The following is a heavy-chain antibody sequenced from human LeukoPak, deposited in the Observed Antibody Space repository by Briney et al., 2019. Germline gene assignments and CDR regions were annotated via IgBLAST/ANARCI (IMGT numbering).Heavy chain of an antibody. CDR2: ISARAST. J-gene: IGHJ4*02. V-gene: IGHV3-23*01. CDR1: GFTFSNYG. Sequence: GGSLRLSCAASGFTFSNYGMSWVRQAPGKGLEWVSAISARASTYYADSVKGRFTISRDNSKNTLYLQMNSLRAEDTAVYYCAKDKLAYCGGDCPPYYFDYWGQGTLVTVSS. D-gene: IGHD2-21*02. CDR3: AKDKLAYCGGDCPPYYFDY.